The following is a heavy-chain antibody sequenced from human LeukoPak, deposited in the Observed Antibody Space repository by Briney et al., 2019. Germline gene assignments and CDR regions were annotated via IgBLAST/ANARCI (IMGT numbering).Heavy chain of an antibody. CDR3: ARGGYYGSGNDFRFDP. Sequence: SETLSLTCTVSGGSISSYYWSWVRQSPGKGLECIGYIHYTGSTNYNPSLKSRVTISVETSKNQFSLKLKSVTAADTAVYYCARGGYYGSGNDFRFDPWGQGTLVTISS. CDR2: IHYTGST. V-gene: IGHV4-59*01. J-gene: IGHJ5*02. CDR1: GGSISSYY. D-gene: IGHD3-10*01.